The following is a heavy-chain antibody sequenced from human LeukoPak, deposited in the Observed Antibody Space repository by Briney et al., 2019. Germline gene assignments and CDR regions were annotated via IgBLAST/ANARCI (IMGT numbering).Heavy chain of an antibody. CDR3: ASSLRTGYSSQGAFDI. Sequence: GAPVEVSCKASGYTFTRYYMHWVRQAPGQGLEWMGIINPSGGSTSYAQKFQGRVTMTTDTSTSTVYMELTSLRSEDTAVYYCASSLRTGYSSQGAFDIWGQGTMVSVSS. CDR1: GYTFTRYY. J-gene: IGHJ3*02. V-gene: IGHV1-46*01. D-gene: IGHD6-13*01. CDR2: INPSGGST.